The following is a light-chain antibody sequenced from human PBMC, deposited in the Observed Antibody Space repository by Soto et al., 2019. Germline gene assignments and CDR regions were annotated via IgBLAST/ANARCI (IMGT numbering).Light chain of an antibody. CDR3: QQSYSAPRT. J-gene: IGKJ1*01. CDR2: AAS. CDR1: QSIAGF. Sequence: DIQMTQSPSSLSASLGDRVTITCRASQSIAGFLNWYQHKPGKAPKLLIYAASSLQSGVPSRFSGSGSGTDFTLTISSLQPEDFATYYCQQSYSAPRTFVQGTKVEMK. V-gene: IGKV1-39*01.